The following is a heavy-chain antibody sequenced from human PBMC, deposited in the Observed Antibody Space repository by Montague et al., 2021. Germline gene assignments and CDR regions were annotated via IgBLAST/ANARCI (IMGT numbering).Heavy chain of an antibody. CDR1: GGSISEFY. Sequence: SETLSLTCTVTGGSISEFYWSWIRQSPEKGLEWIGYIYDSGTTNYNPSLKSRVTISADTSMNKFSLNLRSVTAADTAVYFCARRLGFWAPFDYWGQGTLVTVSS. V-gene: IGHV4-59*08. J-gene: IGHJ4*02. CDR3: ARRLGFWAPFDY. D-gene: IGHD3-10*01. CDR2: IYDSGTT.